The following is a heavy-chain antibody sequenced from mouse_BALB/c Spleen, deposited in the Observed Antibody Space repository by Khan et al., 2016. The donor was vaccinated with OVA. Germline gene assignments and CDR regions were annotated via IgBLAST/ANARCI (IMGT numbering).Heavy chain of an antibody. CDR2: IYPGDGNT. D-gene: IGHD1-1*01. V-gene: IGHV1-87*01. Sequence: VQLQESGTELARPGASVKLSCKASGYTFTSYWMQWVKQRPGQGLEGIGAIYPGDGNTRYTQKFKGRATLTADKSSSTVYMQLSSLAYEDSAVYYCARGGITTGYFDYWGQGTTLTVSS. J-gene: IGHJ2*01. CDR3: ARGGITTGYFDY. CDR1: GYTFTSYW.